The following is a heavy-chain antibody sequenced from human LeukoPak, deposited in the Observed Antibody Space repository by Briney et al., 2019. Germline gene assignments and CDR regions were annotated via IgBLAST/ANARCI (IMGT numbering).Heavy chain of an antibody. CDR1: GYTFTGYY. CDR2: INPNSGGA. D-gene: IGHD4-23*01. Sequence: ASVKVSCKASGYTFTGYYMHWVRQAPGQGLEWMGWINPNSGGANYAQKFQGRVTMTRDTSTSTAYMELSRLRSDDTAVYYCARSDYGGNHAFDIWGQGTMVTVSS. J-gene: IGHJ3*02. CDR3: ARSDYGGNHAFDI. V-gene: IGHV1-2*02.